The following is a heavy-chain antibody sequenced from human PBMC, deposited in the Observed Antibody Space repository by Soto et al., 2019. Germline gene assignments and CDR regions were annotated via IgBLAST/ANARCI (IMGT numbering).Heavy chain of an antibody. CDR1: GFTFSSYG. J-gene: IGHJ4*02. D-gene: IGHD6-19*01. CDR3: AKSGYTSGWYDY. V-gene: IGHV3-30*18. Sequence: PGGSLRLSCAASGFTFSSYGMHWVRQAPGKGLEWVAVISYDGSNKYYADSVKGRFTISRDNSKNPLYLQMNSLRAEDTAVYYCAKSGYTSGWYDYWGQGTLVTVSS. CDR2: ISYDGSNK.